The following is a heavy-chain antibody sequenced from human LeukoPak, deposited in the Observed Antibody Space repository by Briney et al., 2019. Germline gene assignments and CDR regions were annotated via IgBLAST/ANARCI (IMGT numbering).Heavy chain of an antibody. CDR3: ARGGAGSYNWFDP. V-gene: IGHV4-30-2*01. CDR2: IYHSGST. CDR1: GGSISSGDYY. Sequence: SQTLSLTCTVSGGSISSGDYYWSWIRQPPGKGLEWIGYIYHSGSTYYNPSLKSRVTISVDRSKNQFSLKLSSVTAADTAVYYCARGGAGSYNWFDPWGQGTLVTVSS. D-gene: IGHD1-26*01. J-gene: IGHJ5*02.